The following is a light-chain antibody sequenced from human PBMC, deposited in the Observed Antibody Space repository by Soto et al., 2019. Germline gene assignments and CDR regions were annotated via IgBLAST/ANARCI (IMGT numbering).Light chain of an antibody. V-gene: IGLV2-14*01. CDR3: SSYTSSNTVV. J-gene: IGLJ2*01. Sequence: QSALTQPASVSGSPGQSITISCTGTSSDVGGYNYVSWYQQHPGKAPNLMIYEVSNRPSGVPNRFSGSKSGNTASLTISGLQADDEADYYCSSYTSSNTVVFGGGTKLTVL. CDR1: SSDVGGYNY. CDR2: EVS.